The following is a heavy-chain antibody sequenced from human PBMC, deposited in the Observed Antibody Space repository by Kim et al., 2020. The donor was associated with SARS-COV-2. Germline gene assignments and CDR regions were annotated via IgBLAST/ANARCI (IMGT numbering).Heavy chain of an antibody. V-gene: IGHV3-23*01. CDR3: AKVVVMDGYNYYYYYGMDV. CDR1: GFTFDTYA. J-gene: IGHJ6*02. Sequence: GGSLRLSCVASGFTFDTYAMSWVRQAPGKGLEWVSVISGSGVNKFYADSVRGRLTVSRDNSKNTLYLQMNSLRDEDTALYYCAKVVVMDGYNYYYYYGMDVWGQGTAVTVAS. CDR2: ISGSGVNK. D-gene: IGHD3-22*01.